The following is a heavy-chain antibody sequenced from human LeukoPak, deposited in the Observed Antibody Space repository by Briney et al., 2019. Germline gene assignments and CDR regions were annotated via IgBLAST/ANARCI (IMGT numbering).Heavy chain of an antibody. D-gene: IGHD2-2*02. Sequence: GGTLRLSCAASGFTFSSFGMNWVRQAPGKGLEWVASILYDGNNKYYADNVKGRFTISGDNSKNTLYVQMNSLRPEDTATYYCAKVKYTGYSPTHFFDFWGQGTRVTVSS. CDR3: AKVKYTGYSPTHFFDF. J-gene: IGHJ4*02. CDR2: ILYDGNNK. CDR1: GFTFSSFG. V-gene: IGHV3-30*02.